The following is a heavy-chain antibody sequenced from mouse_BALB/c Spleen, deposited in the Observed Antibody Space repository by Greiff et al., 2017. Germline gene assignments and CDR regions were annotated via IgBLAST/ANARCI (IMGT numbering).Heavy chain of an antibody. Sequence: EVQGVESGGGLVKPGGSLKLSCAASGFTFSDYYMYWVRQTPEKRLEWVATIRDGGSYTYYPDSVKGRFTISRDNAKNNLYLQMSSLKSEDTAMYYCARGGDYRYDWYFDVWGAGTTVTVSA. CDR1: GFTFSDYY. V-gene: IGHV5-4*02. D-gene: IGHD2-14*01. J-gene: IGHJ1*01. CDR2: IRDGGSYT. CDR3: ARGGDYRYDWYFDV.